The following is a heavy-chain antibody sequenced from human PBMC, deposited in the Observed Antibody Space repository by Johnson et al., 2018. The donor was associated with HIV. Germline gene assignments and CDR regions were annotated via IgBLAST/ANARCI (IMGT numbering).Heavy chain of an antibody. D-gene: IGHD6-13*01. V-gene: IGHV3-72*01. CDR1: GFTFSDHY. Sequence: VQLVESGGGLVQPGGSLRLSCAASGFTFSDHYMDWVRQAPGKGLEWVGRTRNKANSYTTEYAASVKGRFTISRDDSKNSLYLQMNSLKTEDTAVYYCARDPDSSSWYRDAFDIWGQGTMVTVSS. CDR3: ARDPDSSSWYRDAFDI. CDR2: TRNKANSYTT. J-gene: IGHJ3*02.